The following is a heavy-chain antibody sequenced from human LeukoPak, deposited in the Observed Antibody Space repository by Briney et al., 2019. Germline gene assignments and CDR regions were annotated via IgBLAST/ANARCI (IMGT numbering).Heavy chain of an antibody. CDR3: ARFGYYGSGSYYSSVDV. Sequence: ASVKVSCKASGYTFTNYGISWVRQAPGQGLEWMGWISGYNGNTNYAQKLQGRVTTITDTSTRTAYMELRSLRSDDTAVYYCARFGYYGSGSYYSSVDVWGQGTTVTVSS. V-gene: IGHV1-18*01. CDR1: GYTFTNYG. D-gene: IGHD3-10*01. J-gene: IGHJ6*02. CDR2: ISGYNGNT.